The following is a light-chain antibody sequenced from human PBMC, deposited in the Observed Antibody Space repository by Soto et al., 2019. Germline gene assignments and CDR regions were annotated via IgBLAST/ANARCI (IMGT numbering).Light chain of an antibody. J-gene: IGLJ3*02. CDR1: SSDVGGYHY. V-gene: IGLV2-11*01. CDR2: GVT. CDR3: CSYAGSYTYIL. Sequence: QSVLTQPRSVSGSPGQSVTISCTGTSSDVGGYHYVSWYQQHPGKAPKLLIYGVTQRSSGVPDRFSGSKSGNTASLTISGLQAEDEADYYCCSYAGSYTYILFGGGTKVTV.